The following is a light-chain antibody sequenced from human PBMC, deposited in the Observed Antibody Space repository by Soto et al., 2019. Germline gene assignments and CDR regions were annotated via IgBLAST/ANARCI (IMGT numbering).Light chain of an antibody. Sequence: EIVVTQSPGTLSLSPGERATLSCRASQSISNDHLAWYQQKPGQAPRLLIYGTSNRATGGIADRFSGSGSGTDFTLTISRLEPEDIAVYYCQYYGSAVTFAGGTKVDIK. V-gene: IGKV3-20*01. CDR3: QYYGSAVT. CDR1: QSISNDH. CDR2: GTS. J-gene: IGKJ4*01.